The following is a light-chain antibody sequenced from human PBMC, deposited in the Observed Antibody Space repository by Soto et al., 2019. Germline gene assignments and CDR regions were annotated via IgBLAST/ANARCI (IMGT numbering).Light chain of an antibody. Sequence: DIQMTQSPSSVSASVGDRVTITCRASQCVSSWLAWYQQKPGKAPNLLIYATSNLQSGVPSRFSGSGSGTDFTLTISSLHPEDFATYYCLQTHTFPLTFGHGTKVDIK. CDR1: QCVSSW. J-gene: IGKJ3*01. CDR2: ATS. V-gene: IGKV1-12*01. CDR3: LQTHTFPLT.